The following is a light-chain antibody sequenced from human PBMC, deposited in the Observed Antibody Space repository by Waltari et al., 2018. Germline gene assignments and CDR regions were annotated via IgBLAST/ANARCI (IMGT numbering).Light chain of an antibody. J-gene: IGKJ5*01. CDR3: MEALQSVT. Sequence: DIGMNQSPLSLPVTHGEPASISCRSRKSLQHSNGYNYLDWYLQKPGQSPQILIYLGSNRASGVPDRFSGSGSGTDFTLKISRVEAEDAGVYYCMEALQSVTFGQGTRLEIK. V-gene: IGKV2-28*01. CDR2: LGS. CDR1: KSLQHSNGYNY.